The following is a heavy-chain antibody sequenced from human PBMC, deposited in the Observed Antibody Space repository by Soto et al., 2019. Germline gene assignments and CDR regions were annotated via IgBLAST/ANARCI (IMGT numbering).Heavy chain of an antibody. CDR1: GYTFTTYP. Sequence: QVKLVQSGAEVKKPGASVKVSCKASGYTFTTYPIHWVRQAPGQRLEWMGWINAGSGNTKYSQKFQGRVTISRDTSASTAYMEVSSLRSEDTVVYYCATPSALCAGEFGGCDFQHWGQGTLVTVSS. CDR2: INAGSGNT. J-gene: IGHJ1*01. CDR3: ATPSALCAGEFGGCDFQH. V-gene: IGHV1-3*01. D-gene: IGHD2-21*01.